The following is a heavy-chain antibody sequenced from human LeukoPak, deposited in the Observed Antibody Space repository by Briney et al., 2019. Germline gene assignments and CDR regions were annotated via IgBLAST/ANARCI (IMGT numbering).Heavy chain of an antibody. CDR3: ARGPITRGVTPSDY. D-gene: IGHD4-23*01. CDR2: INSDGSFT. CDR1: GFTFSSYW. J-gene: IGHJ4*02. Sequence: PGGSLRLSCAASGFTFSSYWMHWVRQAPGKGLVWVSRINSDGSFTNYADSVKGRFTISRDNAKNTLYLQMNSLRADDTAVYHCARGPITRGVTPSDYWGQGTLVTVSS. V-gene: IGHV3-74*01.